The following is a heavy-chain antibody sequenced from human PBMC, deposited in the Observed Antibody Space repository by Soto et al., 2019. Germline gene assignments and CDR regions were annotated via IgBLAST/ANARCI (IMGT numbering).Heavy chain of an antibody. CDR3: ARAQGXNYYDSSGYLLKRPFDY. V-gene: IGHV1-18*04. J-gene: IGHJ4*02. CDR1: GYTFTSYG. Sequence: ASVQVSCKASGYTFTSYGISWVRQAPGQGLEWMGWISAYNGNTNYAQKLQGRVTMTTDTSTSTAYMELRSLRSDDTAVYYCARAQGXNYYDSSGYLLKRPFDYWGPGTLVTVSS. D-gene: IGHD3-22*01. CDR2: ISAYNGNT.